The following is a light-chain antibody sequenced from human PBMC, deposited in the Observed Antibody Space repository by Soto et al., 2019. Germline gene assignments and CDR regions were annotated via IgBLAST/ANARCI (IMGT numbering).Light chain of an antibody. V-gene: IGKV3-15*01. Sequence: EVVMTQSPSTLSVSTGERATLSCRASQSVSSNLAWYQQKPGQAPRLLIYGTSTRATGIPARFSGSGSGTDFTLTISRLEPEDFAVYYCQQYGSSGTFGQGTKVAIK. J-gene: IGKJ1*01. CDR1: QSVSSN. CDR2: GTS. CDR3: QQYGSSGT.